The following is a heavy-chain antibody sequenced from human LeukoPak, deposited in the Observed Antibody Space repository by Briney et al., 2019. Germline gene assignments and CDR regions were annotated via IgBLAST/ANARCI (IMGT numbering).Heavy chain of an antibody. CDR3: AREKAMDV. CDR2: ISAYNGNT. J-gene: IGHJ6*03. V-gene: IGHV1-18*01. CDR1: GGTFRSFA. Sequence: EASVKVSCKASGGTFRSFAISWVRQAPGQGLGWMGWISAYNGNTNYAQKLQGRVTMTTDTSTSTAYMDVRSLRSDDTAVYYCAREKAMDVWAKGTTVTLSS.